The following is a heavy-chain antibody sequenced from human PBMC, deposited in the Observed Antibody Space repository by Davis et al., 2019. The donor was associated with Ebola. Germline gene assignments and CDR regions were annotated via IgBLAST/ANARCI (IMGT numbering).Heavy chain of an antibody. D-gene: IGHD6-13*01. CDR2: IYYSGTT. CDR1: GGSISSSSHY. Sequence: SETLSLTCTVSGGSISSSSHYWGWIRQPPGKGLEWLGSIYYSGTTYYNPSLKSRVTISVDTSKNQFSLKLTSVTAADSAVYYCARDDSSWYSDTYYYLDVWGTGTTVTVSS. V-gene: IGHV4-39*07. CDR3: ARDDSSWYSDTYYYLDV. J-gene: IGHJ6*03.